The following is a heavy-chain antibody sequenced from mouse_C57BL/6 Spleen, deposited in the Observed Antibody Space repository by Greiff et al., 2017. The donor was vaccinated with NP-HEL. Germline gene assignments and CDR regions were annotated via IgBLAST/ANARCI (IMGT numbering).Heavy chain of an antibody. V-gene: IGHV1-55*01. J-gene: IGHJ2*01. CDR1: GYTFTSYW. CDR3: ARHGYDVYYFDY. CDR2: IYPGSGST. D-gene: IGHD2-2*01. Sequence: QVQLQQPGAELVKPGASVKMSCKASGYTFTSYWITWVKQRPGQGLERIGDIYPGSGSTNYNEKFKSKATLTVDTSSSTAYMQLSSLTSEDSAVYYCARHGYDVYYFDYWGQGTTLTVSS.